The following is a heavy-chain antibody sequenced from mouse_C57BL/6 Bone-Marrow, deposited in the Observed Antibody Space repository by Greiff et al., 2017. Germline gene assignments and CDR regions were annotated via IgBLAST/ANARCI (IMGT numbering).Heavy chain of an antibody. CDR1: GFTFSSYG. V-gene: IGHV5-6*02. J-gene: IGHJ1*03. CDR3: ARQSGSYYSNYFDV. D-gene: IGHD2-5*01. Sequence: EVMLVESGGDLVKPGGSLTLSCAASGFTFSSYGMSWVRQTPDKRLEWVATISSGGSYTYYPDSVKGRFTISRDNAKNTLYLQMSSLKSEDTAMYYCARQSGSYYSNYFDVWGTGTTVTVSS. CDR2: ISSGGSYT.